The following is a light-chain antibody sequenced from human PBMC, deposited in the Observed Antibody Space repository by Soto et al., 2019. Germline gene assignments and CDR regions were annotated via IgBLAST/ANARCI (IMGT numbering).Light chain of an antibody. CDR1: SSDVGGYNY. CDR2: DLS. J-gene: IGLJ2*01. Sequence: QSALTQPASVSGSPVQSITISCTGTSSDVGGYNYVSWYQQHPGKAPKLMIYDLSNRPSGLSNRFSGTKSGNTASLTISGLQTEDEADYYRSSYTSSSTLVVFGGGTKLTVL. V-gene: IGLV2-14*01. CDR3: SSYTSSSTLVV.